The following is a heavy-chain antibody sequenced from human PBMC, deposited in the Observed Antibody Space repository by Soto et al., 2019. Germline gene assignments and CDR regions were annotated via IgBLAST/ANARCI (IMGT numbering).Heavy chain of an antibody. Sequence: EVQLLESGGGLVQPGGSLRLSCAASGFTFSDYAMNWVRQAPGKGLEWVSGVRGSGAPTYYADSVRGRFTISRDNPKNTVYLEMGSLSADDTAVYYCAKGSTDYSHYGAFDIWGQGTMVTVST. J-gene: IGHJ3*02. V-gene: IGHV3-23*01. D-gene: IGHD4-4*01. CDR1: GFTFSDYA. CDR3: AKGSTDYSHYGAFDI. CDR2: VRGSGAPT.